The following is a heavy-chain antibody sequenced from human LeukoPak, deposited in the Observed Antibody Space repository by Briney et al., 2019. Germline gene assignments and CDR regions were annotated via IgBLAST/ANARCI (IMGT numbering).Heavy chain of an antibody. Sequence: SETLSLTCTVSGGSITSTNYYWGWIRRPPGKGLEWIGSIYYSGATFYNPSLRSRVTISVDTSKNQFSLKLSSVTAADTAVYYCARLIPFSGWLYYFDFWGQGTLVTVSP. D-gene: IGHD6-19*01. J-gene: IGHJ4*02. CDR2: IYYSGAT. CDR1: GGSITSTNYY. CDR3: ARLIPFSGWLYYFDF. V-gene: IGHV4-39*01.